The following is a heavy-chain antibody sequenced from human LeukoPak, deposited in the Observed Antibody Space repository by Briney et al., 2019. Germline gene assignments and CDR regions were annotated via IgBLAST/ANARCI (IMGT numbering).Heavy chain of an antibody. J-gene: IGHJ6*02. CDR3: ARGMTTTYNYYGMDV. CDR1: GFTFSSYA. CDR2: ISYDGSNK. D-gene: IGHD1-1*01. Sequence: GGSLRLSCAASGFTFSSYAMHWVRQAPGKGLEWVAVISYDGSNKYYADSVKGRFTISRDNSKNTLYVQMNSLRAEDTAVYYCARGMTTTYNYYGMDVWGPGTLVAVSS. V-gene: IGHV3-30-3*01.